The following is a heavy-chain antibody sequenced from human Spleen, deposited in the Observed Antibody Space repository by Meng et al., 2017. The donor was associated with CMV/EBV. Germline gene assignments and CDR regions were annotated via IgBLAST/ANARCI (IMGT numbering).Heavy chain of an antibody. CDR2: IYSSGST. Sequence: CTVSGGSISRGDYYWSWIRQTPGKGLEWIGYIYSSGSTYYNPSLKSRVSISIDTSKNQFSLKLRSVTAADTAVYYCARVLNQDHFDYWGQGTLVTVSS. J-gene: IGHJ4*02. CDR1: GGSISRGDYY. V-gene: IGHV4-30-4*08. CDR3: ARVLNQDHFDY.